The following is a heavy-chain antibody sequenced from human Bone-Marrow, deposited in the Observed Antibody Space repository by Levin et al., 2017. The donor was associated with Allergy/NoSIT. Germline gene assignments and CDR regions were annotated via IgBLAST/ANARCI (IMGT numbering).Heavy chain of an antibody. V-gene: IGHV4-59*01. CDR1: GGSISSYY. Sequence: PGGSLRLSCTVSGGSISSYYWSWIRQPPGKGLEWIGYIYYSGSTNYNPSLKSRVTISVDTSKNQFSLKLSSVTAADTAVYYCASAPGYCSSTSCYGVWYFDLWGRGTLVTVSS. J-gene: IGHJ2*01. CDR3: ASAPGYCSSTSCYGVWYFDL. D-gene: IGHD2-2*01. CDR2: IYYSGST.